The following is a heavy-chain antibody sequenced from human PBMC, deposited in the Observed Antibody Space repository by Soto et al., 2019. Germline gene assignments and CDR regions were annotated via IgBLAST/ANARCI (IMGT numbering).Heavy chain of an antibody. CDR2: IYWYDDK. CDR1: GFSLSTAGVG. D-gene: IGHD3-3*01. CDR3: AHRLYYDFWSGFHGWFDP. V-gene: IGHV2-5*01. J-gene: IGHJ5*02. Sequence: SGPTLLNPTQTLTLTCTFSGFSLSTAGVGVGWIRQPPGKALEGLALIYWYDDKRYSPSLKSRLTITNDTSKNQVLLPMTNMVNVCTATSYRAHRLYYDFWSGFHGWFDPWGQGTRGTVSP.